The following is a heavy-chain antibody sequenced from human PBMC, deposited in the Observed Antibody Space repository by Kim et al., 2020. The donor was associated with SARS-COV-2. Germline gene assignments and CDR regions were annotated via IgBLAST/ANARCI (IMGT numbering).Heavy chain of an antibody. Sequence: SETLSLTCAVYGGSFSDYNWSWIRQPPGKGLEWMGEINHGGSVSHSPSPKSRVTISIDTSKSQFSLRLKSLTAADTAVYYCARGRAGVVPAPVLGLGPYYDYYAMDVWGQGTAVAVSS. J-gene: IGHJ6*02. CDR3: ARGRAGVVPAPVLGLGPYYDYYAMDV. CDR2: INHGGSV. D-gene: IGHD2-2*02. V-gene: IGHV4-34*01. CDR1: GGSFSDYN.